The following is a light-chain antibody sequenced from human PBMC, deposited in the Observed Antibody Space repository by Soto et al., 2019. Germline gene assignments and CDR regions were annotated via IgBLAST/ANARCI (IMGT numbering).Light chain of an antibody. Sequence: QSALTQPPSASGSPGQSVTISCTGSSSDIGAYDFVSWYQHHAGKGPKVMIYEVNQRPSGVPDRFSGSKSGNTASLTVSGLQAEDEADYYCSSYVGNDNLVFGGGTKVTVL. V-gene: IGLV2-8*01. J-gene: IGLJ3*02. CDR2: EVN. CDR3: SSYVGNDNLV. CDR1: SSDIGAYDF.